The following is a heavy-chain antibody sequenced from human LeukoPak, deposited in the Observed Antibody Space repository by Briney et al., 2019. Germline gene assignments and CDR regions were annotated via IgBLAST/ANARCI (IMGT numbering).Heavy chain of an antibody. J-gene: IGHJ4*02. D-gene: IGHD6-6*01. CDR1: GFIFRSYW. CDR2: IYSDGSNT. V-gene: IGHV3-74*01. CDR3: ARLNIAASH. Sequence: GGSLRLSYASCGFIFRSYWMHWVRQAPGKGLVWVSRIYSDGSNTNYADSVKGRFTISRDNAKNTLYLQMNSLRAEDTAVYYCARLNIAASHWGQGTLVTVSS.